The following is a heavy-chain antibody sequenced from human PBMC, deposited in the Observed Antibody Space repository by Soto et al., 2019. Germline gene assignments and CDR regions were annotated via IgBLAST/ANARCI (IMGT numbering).Heavy chain of an antibody. J-gene: IGHJ6*02. Sequence: SETLSLTCTGSGGSISSSSYYWGWIRQPPGKGLEWIGSIYYSGSTYYNPSLKSRVTISVDTSKNQFSLKLSSVTAADTAVYYCASLYSNFYYYYYGMDVWGQGTTVTVSS. D-gene: IGHD4-4*01. CDR3: ASLYSNFYYYYYGMDV. CDR1: GGSISSSSYY. CDR2: IYYSGST. V-gene: IGHV4-39*01.